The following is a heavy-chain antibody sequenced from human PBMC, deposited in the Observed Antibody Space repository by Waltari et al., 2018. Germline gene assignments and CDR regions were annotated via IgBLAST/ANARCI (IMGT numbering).Heavy chain of an antibody. J-gene: IGHJ6*02. CDR3: ARGIAVAGTEGRFYYYGMDV. Sequence: HVQLVQSGAEVKKPAASVKVSCKASGYTFTSYAMHWVRQAPGHRLEWMGWINAGNGNTKYSQKFQGRVTITRDTSASTAYMELSSLRSEDTAVYYCARGIAVAGTEGRFYYYGMDVWGQGTTVTVSS. CDR1: GYTFTSYA. V-gene: IGHV1-3*01. D-gene: IGHD6-19*01. CDR2: INAGNGNT.